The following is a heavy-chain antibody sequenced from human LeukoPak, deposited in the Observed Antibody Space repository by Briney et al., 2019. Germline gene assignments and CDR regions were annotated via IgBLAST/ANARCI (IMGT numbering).Heavy chain of an antibody. D-gene: IGHD3-10*01. CDR2: INSDGSST. J-gene: IGHJ6*02. V-gene: IGHV3-74*01. Sequence: AGGSPRLSCAASGFTFSSYWMHWVRQAPGKGLVWVSRINSDGSSTSYADSVRGRFTISRDNAKNTLYLQMNSLRAEDTAVYYCARVDGSGSYYRAYYYYGMDVWGQGTTVTVSS. CDR3: ARVDGSGSYYRAYYYYGMDV. CDR1: GFTFSSYW.